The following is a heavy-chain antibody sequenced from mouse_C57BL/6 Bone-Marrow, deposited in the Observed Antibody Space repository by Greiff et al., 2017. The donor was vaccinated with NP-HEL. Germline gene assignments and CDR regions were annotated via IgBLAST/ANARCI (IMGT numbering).Heavy chain of an antibody. Sequence: EVQGVESGGGLVQPKGSLKLSCAASGFSFNTYAMNWVRQAPGKGLEWVARIRSKSNNYATYYADSVKDRFTISRDDSESMLYLQMNNLKTEDTAMYYCVRLSYYGSSYVYFDVWGTGTTVTVSS. V-gene: IGHV10-1*01. CDR2: IRSKSNNYAT. J-gene: IGHJ1*03. CDR1: GFSFNTYA. CDR3: VRLSYYGSSYVYFDV. D-gene: IGHD1-1*01.